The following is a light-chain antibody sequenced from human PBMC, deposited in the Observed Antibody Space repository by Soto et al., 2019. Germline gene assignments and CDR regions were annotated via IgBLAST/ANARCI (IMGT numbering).Light chain of an antibody. V-gene: IGLV2-14*01. CDR3: SSYTRFSPTYV. J-gene: IGLJ1*01. CDR2: DVS. Sequence: QSALTQPASVSGSPGQSITISCTGTNSDVGGYNYVSWYQEHPGKAPKLMIYDVSNRPSGVSNRFSGSKSGNTASLTISGLQAEDEADYYCSSYTRFSPTYVFGTGTKLTVL. CDR1: NSDVGGYNY.